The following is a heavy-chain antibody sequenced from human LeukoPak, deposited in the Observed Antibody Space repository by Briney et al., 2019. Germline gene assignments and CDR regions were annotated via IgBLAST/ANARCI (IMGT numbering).Heavy chain of an antibody. J-gene: IGHJ5*02. CDR1: GFTFSSYA. Sequence: PGASLRLSCAASGFTFSSYAMSWVRQAPGKGLEWVSAISGSGGSTYYADSVKGRFTISRDNSKNTLYLQMNSLRAEDTAVYYCAKGPSTAMVFYWFDPWAHGTLVTVSS. CDR2: ISGSGGST. D-gene: IGHD5-18*01. CDR3: AKGPSTAMVFYWFDP. V-gene: IGHV3-23*01.